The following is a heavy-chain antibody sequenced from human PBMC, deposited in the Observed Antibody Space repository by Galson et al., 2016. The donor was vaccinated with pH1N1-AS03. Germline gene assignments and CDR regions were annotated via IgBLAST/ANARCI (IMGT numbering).Heavy chain of an antibody. Sequence: TLSLPCSVSGGSLKNKYWSWIRQTPEKGLEWIGQIYYSGSTKFNPSLQSRVTISVDMSKKQFSLRPRSVTAADTAVYFCARQGCTGSSCYSYFDSWGQGTQVIVSS. V-gene: IGHV4-59*08. J-gene: IGHJ4*02. CDR3: ARQGCTGSSCYSYFDS. CDR1: GGSLKNKY. D-gene: IGHD2-8*02. CDR2: IYYSGST.